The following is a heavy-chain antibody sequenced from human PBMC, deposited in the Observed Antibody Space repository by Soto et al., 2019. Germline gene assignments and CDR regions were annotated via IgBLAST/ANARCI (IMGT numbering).Heavy chain of an antibody. J-gene: IGHJ4*02. CDR2: IYYSGST. Sequence: QVQLQESGPGLVKPSQTLSLTCTVSGGSISSGDYYWSWIRQPPGKGLEWIGYIYYSGSTYYNPSLQRRVTISIDTSKNQFSLKLSSVTAADTAVYYCAGSGDCSSTSCYTPFDYWGQGTLVTVSS. CDR3: AGSGDCSSTSCYTPFDY. CDR1: GGSISSGDYY. V-gene: IGHV4-30-4*01. D-gene: IGHD2-2*02.